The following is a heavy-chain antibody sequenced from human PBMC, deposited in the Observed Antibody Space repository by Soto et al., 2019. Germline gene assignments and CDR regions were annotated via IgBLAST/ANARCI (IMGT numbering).Heavy chain of an antibody. J-gene: IGHJ6*02. CDR1: GGSISSGDYY. CDR2: IYYSGST. V-gene: IGHV4-30-4*01. D-gene: IGHD5-18*01. CDR3: SSVIYSYGWGYYYYYGMDV. Sequence: PSETLSLTCTVSGGSISSGDYYWSWIRQPPGKGLEWIGYIYYSGSTYYNPPLKSRVTISVDTSKNQYSLKLSSVTAADTAVYYCSSVIYSYGWGYYYYYGMDVWGQGTTVTVSS.